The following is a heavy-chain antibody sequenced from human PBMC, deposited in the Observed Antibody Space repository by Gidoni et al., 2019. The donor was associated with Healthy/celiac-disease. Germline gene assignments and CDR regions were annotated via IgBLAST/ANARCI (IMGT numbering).Heavy chain of an antibody. D-gene: IGHD4-17*01. CDR2: ISSSSSYT. V-gene: IGHV3-11*06. CDR3: TKWASDYALDY. CDR1: GFTFSDYY. Sequence: QVQLVDSGGGLVQPGGSLRLSRAASGFTFSDYYMCWIRQAPGEGLEWVSYISSSSSYTNYADSGKGRFTISRDNAKNSLYLQMNSLRAEDTAVYYCTKWASDYALDYWGQGTLVTVSS. J-gene: IGHJ4*02.